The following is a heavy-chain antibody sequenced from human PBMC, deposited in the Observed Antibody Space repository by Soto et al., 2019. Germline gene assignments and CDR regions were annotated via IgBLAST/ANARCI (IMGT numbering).Heavy chain of an antibody. V-gene: IGHV4-4*02. CDR1: GGSISNSNW. J-gene: IGHJ4*02. Sequence: QVQLQESGPGLVKPSGTLSLTCGVFGGSISNSNWWTWVRQPPGKGLEWIGEIYHTGSTNYNSSLVRRVTISLDKSNNQFSLKLSSVTAADTAVYYCAHRPIVGAAIWGQGTLVTVSS. D-gene: IGHD1-26*01. CDR2: IYHTGST. CDR3: AHRPIVGAAI.